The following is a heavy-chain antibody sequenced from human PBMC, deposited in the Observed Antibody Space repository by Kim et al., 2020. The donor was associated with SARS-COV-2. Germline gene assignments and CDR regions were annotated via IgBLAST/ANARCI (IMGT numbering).Heavy chain of an antibody. CDR3: ARVAETPDAFDI. CDR2: T. V-gene: IGHV1-18*01. Sequence: TNYPQKLQGRVTMTTDTSTSTAYMELRSLRSDDTAVYYCARVAETPDAFDIWGQGTLVTVSS. J-gene: IGHJ3*02.